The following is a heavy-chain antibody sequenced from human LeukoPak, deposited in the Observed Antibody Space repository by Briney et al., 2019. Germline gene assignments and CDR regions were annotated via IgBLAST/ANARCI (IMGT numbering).Heavy chain of an antibody. D-gene: IGHD6-19*01. J-gene: IGHJ5*02. CDR1: GFTFSSYD. Sequence: QSGGSLRLSCAASGFTFSSYDMSWVRQAPGKGLEWVSAISGSGGSTYYADSVKGRSTISRDNSKNTPYLQMNSLRAEDTAVYHCAKGPDSSGLNWFDPWGQGTLVTVSS. CDR2: ISGSGGST. CDR3: AKGPDSSGLNWFDP. V-gene: IGHV3-23*01.